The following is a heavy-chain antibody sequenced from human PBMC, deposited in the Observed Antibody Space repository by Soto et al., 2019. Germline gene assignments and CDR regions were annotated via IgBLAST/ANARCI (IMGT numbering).Heavy chain of an antibody. J-gene: IGHJ4*02. D-gene: IGHD3-22*01. V-gene: IGHV3-30-3*01. CDR2: ISYDGSNK. CDR1: GFTFSSYA. Sequence: GGSLRLSCAASGFTFSSYAMHWVRQAPGKGLEWVAVISYDGSNKYYADSVKGRFTISRDNSKNTLYLQMNSLRAEDTAVYYCARGGSYDSSGYFDYWGQGTLVTVSS. CDR3: ARGGSYDSSGYFDY.